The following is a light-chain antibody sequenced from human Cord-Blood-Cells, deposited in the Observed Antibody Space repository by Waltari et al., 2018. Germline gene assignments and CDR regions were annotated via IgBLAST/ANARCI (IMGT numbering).Light chain of an antibody. V-gene: IGKV4-1*01. CDR3: QQYYSTPRT. Sequence: DIVMTQSPDSLAVSLGERAPINCKPSQSVLYSSNNKNYLAWYQQKPGQPPKLLIYWASTRESGVPDRFSGSGSGTDFTLTISSLQAEDVAVYYCQQYYSTPRTFGQGTKLEIK. J-gene: IGKJ2*01. CDR2: WAS. CDR1: QSVLYSSNNKNY.